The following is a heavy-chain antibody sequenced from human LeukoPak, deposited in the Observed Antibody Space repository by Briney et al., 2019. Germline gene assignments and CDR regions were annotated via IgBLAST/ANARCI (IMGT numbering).Heavy chain of an antibody. J-gene: IGHJ4*02. D-gene: IGHD1-26*01. CDR1: GDSVSGYY. Sequence: SETLSLTCSVSGDSVSGYYWSWIRQPPGKGLEWIGEINHSGSTNYNPSLKSRVTISVDTSKNQFSLKLSSVTAADTAVYYCASRVGATKGGYYFDYWGQGTLVTVSS. CDR2: INHSGST. V-gene: IGHV4-34*01. CDR3: ASRVGATKGGYYFDY.